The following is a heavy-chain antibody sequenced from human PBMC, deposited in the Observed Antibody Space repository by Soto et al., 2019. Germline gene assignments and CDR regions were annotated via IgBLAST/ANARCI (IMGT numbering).Heavy chain of an antibody. J-gene: IGHJ4*02. Sequence: EVQLLESGGGLVQPGGSLRLSCAASGFTFGDYAMSWVRQAPGKGLEWVSAVSGSGAGTYYVDFVKGRFTISRDNSKNTLYLEMNSLRAEDPAVYYCANAREVDSSPADWGQGTLVSVSS. CDR2: VSGSGAGT. CDR3: ANAREVDSSPAD. CDR1: GFTFGDYA. D-gene: IGHD1-26*01. V-gene: IGHV3-23*01.